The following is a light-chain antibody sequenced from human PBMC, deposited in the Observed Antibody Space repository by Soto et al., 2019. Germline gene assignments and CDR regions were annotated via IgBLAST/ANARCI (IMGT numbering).Light chain of an antibody. CDR2: EVF. CDR1: QSLLHTDGKTY. V-gene: IGKV2D-29*01. Sequence: DVVMTQTPLSLSVTPGQQSSSSCKSSQSLLHTDGKTYLYWYLQKPGHPPQLLIYEVFNRFSGVPDSFSGSVSGTDFTLKISRVDAEAVGTYYCMQTIPPLLTFGGGTKVEI. CDR3: MQTIPPLLT. J-gene: IGKJ4*01.